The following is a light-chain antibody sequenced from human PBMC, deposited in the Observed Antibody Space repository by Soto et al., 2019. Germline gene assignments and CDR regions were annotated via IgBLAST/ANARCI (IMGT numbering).Light chain of an antibody. V-gene: IGKV3-15*01. CDR1: QSVSSN. CDR3: QQXXXXXXXT. Sequence: EIVMTQSPATLSVSPGERATLSCRASQSVSSNLAWYQQKPGQAPRLLIYGASTRATGIPARFSGSGSGTXFTLXXXXXXXXXFAVYYCQQXXXXXXXTFG. J-gene: IGKJ1*01. CDR2: GAS.